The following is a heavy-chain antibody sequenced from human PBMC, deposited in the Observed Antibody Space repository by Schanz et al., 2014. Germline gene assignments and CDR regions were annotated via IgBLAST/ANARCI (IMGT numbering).Heavy chain of an antibody. Sequence: EVQLVESGGGLVQPGGSVRLSCAASGFTFSGYWMSWVRQAPGKGPEWLANVKQDGIEKYYLESVRGRFTISRDNAKNSLYLQMNSLRDEDTAVYYCARQRSYFYAMDVWGQGTTVTVSS. J-gene: IGHJ6*02. CDR3: ARQRSYFYAMDV. CDR2: VKQDGIEK. V-gene: IGHV3-7*01. CDR1: GFTFSGYW.